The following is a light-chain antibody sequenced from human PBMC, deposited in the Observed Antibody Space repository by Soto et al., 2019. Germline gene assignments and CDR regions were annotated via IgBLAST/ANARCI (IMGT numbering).Light chain of an antibody. CDR2: DTS. CDR3: QQSSTFPRT. Sequence: DIQMTQSPSSVSASVGDRVTISCRASQGLSGRLAWYQQKPGKAPKFLIYDTSTLQSGVPSRFSGRGSGTDFTLTISSPQPEDFATYYCQQSSTFPRTFGPGTRVDIK. J-gene: IGKJ1*01. V-gene: IGKV1-12*01. CDR1: QGLSGR.